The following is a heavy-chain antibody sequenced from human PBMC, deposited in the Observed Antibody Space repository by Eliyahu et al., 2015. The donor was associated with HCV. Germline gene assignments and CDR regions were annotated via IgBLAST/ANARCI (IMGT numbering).Heavy chain of an antibody. CDR3: ASGGGGIAVAGTGGWFDP. Sequence: QVQLQESGPGLVKPSETLSLTCTVSGXSXSXYYWSWIRQPPGKGLEWIAYIYYSGSTNYNPSLKSRVSISVDTSKNQISLKLSSVTAADTAVYYCASGGGGIAVAGTGGWFDPWGQGTLVTVSS. V-gene: IGHV4-59*01. CDR1: GXSXSXYY. CDR2: IYYSGST. D-gene: IGHD6-19*01. J-gene: IGHJ5*02.